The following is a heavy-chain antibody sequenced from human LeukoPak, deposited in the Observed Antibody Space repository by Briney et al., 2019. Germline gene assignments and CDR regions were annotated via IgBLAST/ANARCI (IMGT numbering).Heavy chain of an antibody. CDR1: GGSISSGGYY. V-gene: IGHV4-31*11. Sequence: ASETLSLTCDVSGGSISSGGYYWSWIRQHPGKGLEWIGYIYYSGSTYYNPSLKSRVTISVDTSKNQFSLKLSSVTAADTAVYYCARDQHSSLDPWGQGTLVTVSS. CDR2: IYYSGST. D-gene: IGHD6-13*01. CDR3: ARDQHSSLDP. J-gene: IGHJ5*02.